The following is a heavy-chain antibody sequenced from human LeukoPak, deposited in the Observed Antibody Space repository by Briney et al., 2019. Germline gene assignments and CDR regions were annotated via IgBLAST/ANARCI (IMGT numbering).Heavy chain of an antibody. V-gene: IGHV3-74*01. CDR3: ARHGQLGGFDY. CDR1: GFTFSSYW. Sequence: GGSLRLSCAASGFTFSSYWMHWVRQAPGEGLVWVSRIDRDGSSTNHADSVKGRFTIFRDNAKNTLYLQMNSLRAEDTAVYYCARHGQLGGFDYWGQGTPVTVSS. D-gene: IGHD7-27*01. J-gene: IGHJ4*02. CDR2: IDRDGSST.